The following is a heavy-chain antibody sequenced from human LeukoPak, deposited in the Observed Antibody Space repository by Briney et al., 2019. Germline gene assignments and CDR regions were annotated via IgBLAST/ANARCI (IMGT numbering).Heavy chain of an antibody. Sequence: GASVKVSCKASGYTFTSYGTSWVRQAPGQGLEWTGWINTYNGNTHYAQKLQGRVTMTTDIATSTAYMELRSLRSDDTAAYYCARDAPGLAYYYGLDVWGQGTTVTVSS. CDR3: ARDAPGLAYYYGLDV. CDR1: GYTFTSYG. J-gene: IGHJ6*02. CDR2: INTYNGNT. V-gene: IGHV1-18*01. D-gene: IGHD3-10*01.